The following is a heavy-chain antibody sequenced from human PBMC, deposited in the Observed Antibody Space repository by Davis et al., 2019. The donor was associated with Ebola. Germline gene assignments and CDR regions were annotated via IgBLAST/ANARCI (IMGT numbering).Heavy chain of an antibody. J-gene: IGHJ4*02. Sequence: PGGSLRLSCAASGYTFRIHAMTWVRQAPGKGLEWVSALSGSGGLSYYADSVKGRFTISRDNAKNSLYLQMSSLRVEDTALYYCAKDIGTSSLGDWGQGTLVTVSS. CDR1: GYTFRIHA. CDR2: LSGSGGLS. D-gene: IGHD1-26*01. V-gene: IGHV3-23*01. CDR3: AKDIGTSSLGD.